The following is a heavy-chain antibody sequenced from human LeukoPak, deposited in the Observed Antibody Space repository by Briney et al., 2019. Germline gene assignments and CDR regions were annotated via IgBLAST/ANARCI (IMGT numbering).Heavy chain of an antibody. J-gene: IGHJ4*02. D-gene: IGHD2-15*01. Sequence: QPGGSLRLSCAASGFTVSSSYMSWVRQAPGKGLEWVSIISSAGTTYYADSVKGRFTISRDNSKNTVYLQVNSLRDEDTAVYYCAIEYEGFFDSWGQGTLVAVSS. CDR1: GFTVSSSY. V-gene: IGHV3-66*01. CDR3: AIEYEGFFDS. CDR2: ISSAGTT.